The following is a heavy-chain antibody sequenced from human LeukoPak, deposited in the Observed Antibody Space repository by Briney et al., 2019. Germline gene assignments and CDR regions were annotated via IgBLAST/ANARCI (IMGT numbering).Heavy chain of an antibody. CDR3: VKESGFMVAPNSAFDI. CDR2: ISRNGGST. V-gene: IGHV3-64D*06. D-gene: IGHD4/OR15-4a*01. Sequence: GGSLRLSCSASGFTFNSYAVHWVRQAPGKGLEYVSGISRNGGSTYYADSVKGRFTISRDDSKNTLCLQMSSLRAEDTAVYYCVKESGFMVAPNSAFDIWGQGTMVTVSS. J-gene: IGHJ3*02. CDR1: GFTFNSYA.